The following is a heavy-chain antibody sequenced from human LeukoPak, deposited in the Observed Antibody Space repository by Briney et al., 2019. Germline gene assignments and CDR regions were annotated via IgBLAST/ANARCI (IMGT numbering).Heavy chain of an antibody. Sequence: GGSLRLSCAASGFTFSSYAMSWVRQAPGKGLEWVSAISGSGGSTYYADSVKGRFTISRDNSKNTLYVQMNRLRAEDTAVYYCAKGIAAAEDWFDPWGQGTLVTVSS. V-gene: IGHV3-23*01. D-gene: IGHD6-13*01. CDR1: GFTFSSYA. CDR2: ISGSGGST. J-gene: IGHJ5*02. CDR3: AKGIAAAEDWFDP.